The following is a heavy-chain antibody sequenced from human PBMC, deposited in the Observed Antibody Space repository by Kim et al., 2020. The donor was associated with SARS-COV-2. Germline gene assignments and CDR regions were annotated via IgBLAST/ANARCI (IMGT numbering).Heavy chain of an antibody. V-gene: IGHV3-30*18. CDR1: GFTFSNYG. J-gene: IGHJ4*02. CDR3: AKDEVPYSSGDYWLFDY. D-gene: IGHD3-22*01. CDR2: RSYDGSNQ. Sequence: GGSLRLSCEASGFTFSNYGMHWVRQAPGKGLEWVALRSYDGSNQYYEDSVKGRFTISRDNSRNMLYLEMNSLRAEDTAVYYCAKDEVPYSSGDYWLFDYWGQGTLVTVSS.